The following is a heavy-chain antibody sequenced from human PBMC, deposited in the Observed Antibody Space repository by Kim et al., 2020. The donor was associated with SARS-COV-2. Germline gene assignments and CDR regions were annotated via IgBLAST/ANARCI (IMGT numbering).Heavy chain of an antibody. CDR3: ARARAGGYRGSFDY. Sequence: ADSVKGRFPISRDNSKNTLYLQMNSLRADGTAVYYCARARAGGYRGSFDYWGQGTLVTVSS. V-gene: IGHV3-30*05. J-gene: IGHJ4*02. D-gene: IGHD3-22*01.